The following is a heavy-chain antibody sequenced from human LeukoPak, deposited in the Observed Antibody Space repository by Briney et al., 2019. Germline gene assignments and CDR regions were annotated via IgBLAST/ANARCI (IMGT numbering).Heavy chain of an antibody. V-gene: IGHV1-8*01. CDR2: MNPNSGNT. Sequence: GASVKVSCKASGYTFTGYDINWVRQATGQGLEWMGWMNPNSGNTGYAQKFQGRVTMTRNTSISTAYMELSSLRSEDTAVYYCARAHYDILTGYDDAFDIWGQGTMVTVSS. CDR3: ARAHYDILTGYDDAFDI. J-gene: IGHJ3*02. D-gene: IGHD3-9*01. CDR1: GYTFTGYD.